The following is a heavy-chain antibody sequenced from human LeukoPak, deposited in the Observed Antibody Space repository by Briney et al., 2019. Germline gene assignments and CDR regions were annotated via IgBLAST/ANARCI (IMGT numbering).Heavy chain of an antibody. V-gene: IGHV3-23*01. CDR2: ISGSGDTA. CDR3: AKVGARGCSSSTCFIY. CDR1: GFTFRSYA. D-gene: IGHD2-2*01. Sequence: GGSLRLSCAASGFTFRSYAMSWVRQAPGKGLEWVSAISGSGDTAYYADSVKGRFTISRDNSKNTLYLQMNSLRPEDTAVYYCAKVGARGCSSSTCFIYWGQGTLVTVSS. J-gene: IGHJ4*02.